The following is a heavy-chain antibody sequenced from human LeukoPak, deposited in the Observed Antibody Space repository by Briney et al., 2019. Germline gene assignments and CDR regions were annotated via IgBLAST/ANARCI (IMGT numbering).Heavy chain of an antibody. CDR1: GFTFSSYW. J-gene: IGHJ4*02. Sequence: GGSLRLSCAASGFTFSSYWMSWVRQAPGKGLEWVAVISYDGSNKYYADSVKGRFTISRDNSKNTLYLQMNSLRAEDTAVYYCASDLVPAAPTPYYFDYWGQGTLVTVSS. CDR2: ISYDGSNK. V-gene: IGHV3-30-3*01. CDR3: ASDLVPAAPTPYYFDY. D-gene: IGHD2-2*01.